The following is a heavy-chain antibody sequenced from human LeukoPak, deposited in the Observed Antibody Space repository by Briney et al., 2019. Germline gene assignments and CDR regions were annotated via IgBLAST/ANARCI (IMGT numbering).Heavy chain of an antibody. CDR2: INPNSGGT. CDR3: ARDGEYGTGSYYRGSFDY. D-gene: IGHD3-10*01. Sequence: ASVKVSCKASGYTFTDYYMHWVRQAPGQGLEWMGWINPNSGGTSYAQKFQGRVTMARDTSISTVYMDLSSLGSDDTAVYYCARDGEYGTGSYYRGSFDYWGQGILVTVSS. J-gene: IGHJ4*02. CDR1: GYTFTDYY. V-gene: IGHV1-2*02.